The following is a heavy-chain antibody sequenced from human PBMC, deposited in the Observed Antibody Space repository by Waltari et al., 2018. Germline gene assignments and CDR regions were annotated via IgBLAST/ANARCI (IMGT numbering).Heavy chain of an antibody. V-gene: IGHV3-48*01. D-gene: IGHD5-18*01. Sequence: EVQLVESGGGLVQPGGSLRLSCAASGFTFSSYSMNWARQAPGQGLEWVSYISGSSSTISYADSVKGRFTISRDNAKNSLYLQMNSLRAEDTAVYYCSSGSYSYGLGYWGQGTLVTVSS. CDR1: GFTFSSYS. J-gene: IGHJ4*02. CDR3: SSGSYSYGLGY. CDR2: ISGSSSTI.